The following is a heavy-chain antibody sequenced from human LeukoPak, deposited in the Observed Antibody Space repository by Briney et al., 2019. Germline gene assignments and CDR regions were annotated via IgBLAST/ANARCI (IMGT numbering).Heavy chain of an antibody. D-gene: IGHD3-3*01. Sequence: PGRSLRLSCAASGFTFSSFAMHWVRQAPGKGLEWVAVISDDGSNKHYADSLKDRFTISRDNSKNTLYLQMNSLRGGDTAVYYCSREGEDDFWSAFDYWGQGTLVTVSS. V-gene: IGHV3-30*01. CDR2: ISDDGSNK. J-gene: IGHJ4*02. CDR1: GFTFSSFA. CDR3: SREGEDDFWSAFDY.